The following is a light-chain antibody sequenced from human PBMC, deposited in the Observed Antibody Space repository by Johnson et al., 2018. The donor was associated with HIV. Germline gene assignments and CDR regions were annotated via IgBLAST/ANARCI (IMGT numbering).Light chain of an antibody. CDR2: DNN. J-gene: IGLJ1*01. CDR3: GTWENSLNVYF. Sequence: VLTQPPSVSAAPGQKVTISCSGSSSNIGNNYVSWYQHLPGTAPKLLIYDNNKRPSGIPYRFSGAKSGTSATLGIAGLQTGDEADYFCGTWENSLNVYFFGTATKVTVL. CDR1: SSNIGNNY. V-gene: IGLV1-51*01.